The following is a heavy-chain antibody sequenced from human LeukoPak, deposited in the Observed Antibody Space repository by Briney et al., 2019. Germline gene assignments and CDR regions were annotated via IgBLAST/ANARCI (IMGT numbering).Heavy chain of an antibody. D-gene: IGHD4-17*01. Sequence: ASVKVSCKASGYTFTGYYVHWVRQAPGHGLEWMGWINPNSGGTNYAQKFQGRVTMTRDTSISTAYMELSRLRSDDTAVYYCTKGEYGDYAFHYWGQGTLVTVSS. V-gene: IGHV1-2*02. CDR3: TKGEYGDYAFHY. CDR1: GYTFTGYY. J-gene: IGHJ4*02. CDR2: INPNSGGT.